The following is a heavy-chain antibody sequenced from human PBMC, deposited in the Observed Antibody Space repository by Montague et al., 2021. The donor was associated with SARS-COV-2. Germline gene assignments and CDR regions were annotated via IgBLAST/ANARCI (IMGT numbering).Heavy chain of an antibody. CDR3: ARGVVGPTVLFLEY. CDR2: KFDSGST. V-gene: IGHV4-38-2*02. J-gene: IGHJ4*02. D-gene: IGHD1-26*01. CDR1: NYSVSSGYY. Sequence: SETLSLTCTVSNYSVSSGYYGGWIRQFPGKGLEWIGFKFDSGSTYYNPSLQSRVITSVDTSKNQVSLKLRSVSAADTAVYYCARGVVGPTVLFLEYWGQGILVAVSS.